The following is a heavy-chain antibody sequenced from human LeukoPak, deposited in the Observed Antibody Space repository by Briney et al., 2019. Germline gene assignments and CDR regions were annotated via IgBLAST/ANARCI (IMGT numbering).Heavy chain of an antibody. V-gene: IGHV3-33*06. CDR1: GFTFSSYG. CDR3: AKDRGTVGAIIPDAFDI. Sequence: GGSLRLSCAASGFTFSSYGMHWVRQAPGKGLEWVAVIWYDGSNKYYADSVKGRFTISRDNSKNTLYLQMNSLRAEDTAVYYCAKDRGTVGAIIPDAFDIWGQGTMVTVSS. CDR2: IWYDGSNK. J-gene: IGHJ3*02. D-gene: IGHD1-26*01.